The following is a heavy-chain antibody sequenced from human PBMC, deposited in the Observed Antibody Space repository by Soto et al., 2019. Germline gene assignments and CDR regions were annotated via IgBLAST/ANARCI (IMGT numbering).Heavy chain of an antibody. Sequence: QVRLVESGGGVVRPGNSLTLACAASGFTFSGIAMHWVRQAPGKGLEWVAVVSYDGTNKFYGESVKGRFTVSRDNSKNTLYLHMTSLRPEDTATYYCAKALSFTSSSLDSWGQGSLVIVS. CDR1: GFTFSGIA. J-gene: IGHJ4*02. D-gene: IGHD6-6*01. V-gene: IGHV3-30*18. CDR3: AKALSFTSSSLDS. CDR2: VSYDGTNK.